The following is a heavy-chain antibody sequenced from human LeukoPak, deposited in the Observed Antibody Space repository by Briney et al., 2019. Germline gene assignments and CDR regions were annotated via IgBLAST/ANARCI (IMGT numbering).Heavy chain of an antibody. J-gene: IGHJ6*04. V-gene: IGHV4-34*01. CDR2: VNHGGST. D-gene: IGHD3-10*01. CDR1: GGSFSDYY. CDR3: ARTILGGYGMDV. Sequence: SETLSLTCAVYGGSFSDYYWSWIRQPPGKGLERIGEVNHGGSTNYNPSLKSRVTISVDTSKNQFSLKLSSVTAADTAVYYCARTILGGYGMDVWDKGTTVTVSS.